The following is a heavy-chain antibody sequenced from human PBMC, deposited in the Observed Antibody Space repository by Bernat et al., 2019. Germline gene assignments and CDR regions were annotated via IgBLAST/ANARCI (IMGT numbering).Heavy chain of an antibody. Sequence: EVQLVESGGGLVQPGGSLRLSCAASGFTFSGYEMNWVRQAPGKGLEWISYISSGGLNIYYADSVKGRFTISRDNAKNSMYLQMNSLRAEDTAVYYCARGYSNYVYWGQGTLVTVSS. CDR1: GFTFSGYE. CDR3: ARGYSNYVY. CDR2: ISSGGLNI. J-gene: IGHJ4*02. D-gene: IGHD4-4*01. V-gene: IGHV3-48*03.